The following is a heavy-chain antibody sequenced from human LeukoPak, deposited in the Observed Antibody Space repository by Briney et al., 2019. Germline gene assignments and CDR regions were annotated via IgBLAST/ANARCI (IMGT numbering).Heavy chain of an antibody. CDR3: TTVERWLLRSSPY. D-gene: IGHD5-24*01. J-gene: IGHJ4*02. V-gene: IGHV3-15*01. Sequence: PGGSLRLSCAASGLSFKDTWMSWIRQAPGKGPEWLGRIKSKRDGGTTDYAAPVKGRFTISRDDSKNTLYLQMNSLKTDDTAVYYCTTVERWLLRSSPYWGQGTLVTVSS. CDR1: GLSFKDTW. CDR2: IKSKRDGGTT.